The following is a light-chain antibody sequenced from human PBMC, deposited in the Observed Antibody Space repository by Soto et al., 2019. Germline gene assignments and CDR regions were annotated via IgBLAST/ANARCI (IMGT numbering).Light chain of an antibody. CDR1: QSITGW. Sequence: DIQMTQSPSTLSASVGDRVTITCRASQSITGWLAWYQQKPGKAPKLLIYKTSSLESGVPSRFSGSGSGTEFTLTISSLQPDDFATYYCQQDNSFGQGTKLEIK. V-gene: IGKV1-5*03. CDR2: KTS. CDR3: QQDNS. J-gene: IGKJ2*01.